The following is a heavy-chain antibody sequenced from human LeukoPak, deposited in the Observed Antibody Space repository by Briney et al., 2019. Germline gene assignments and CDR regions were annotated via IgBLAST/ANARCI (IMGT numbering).Heavy chain of an antibody. V-gene: IGHV3-43*02. CDR1: GFTFSSHA. Sequence: PGGSLRLSCAASGFTFSSHAMHWVRQAPGKGLEWVSLISGDGGSTYYADSVKGRFTISRDNSKNSLYLQMNSLRTEDTALYYCANWGNWGQGTLVTVSS. CDR3: ANWGN. D-gene: IGHD3-16*01. J-gene: IGHJ4*02. CDR2: ISGDGGST.